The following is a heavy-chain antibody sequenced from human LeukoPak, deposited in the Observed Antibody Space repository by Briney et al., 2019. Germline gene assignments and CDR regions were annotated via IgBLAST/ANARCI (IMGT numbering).Heavy chain of an antibody. CDR2: IKQDGSEQ. Sequence: GGSLGLSCAASGSTFSSYWMSWVRQAPGKRLEWVANIKQDGSEQYYVDSVKGRFTISRDNAKNSLYLQMNSLRAEDTAVYYCARRALTMARGARPYYFDYWGQGTLVTVSS. J-gene: IGHJ4*02. CDR3: ARRALTMARGARPYYFDY. V-gene: IGHV3-7*01. D-gene: IGHD3-10*01. CDR1: GSTFSSYW.